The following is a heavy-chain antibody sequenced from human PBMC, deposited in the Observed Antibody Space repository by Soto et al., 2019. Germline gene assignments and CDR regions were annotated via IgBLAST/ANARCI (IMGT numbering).Heavy chain of an antibody. D-gene: IGHD3-3*01. V-gene: IGHV1-18*01. J-gene: IGHJ3*02. CDR3: ARTLPITIFGVVIIQAFDI. CDR2: ISAYNGNT. CDR1: GYTFTSYG. Sequence: QVQLVQSGAEVKKPGASVKVSCKASGYTFTSYGISWVRQAPGQGLEWMGWISAYNGNTNYAQKLQGRVTMTTDTSTSTAYMELRSRRSDDTAVYYCARTLPITIFGVVIIQAFDIWGQGTMVTVSS.